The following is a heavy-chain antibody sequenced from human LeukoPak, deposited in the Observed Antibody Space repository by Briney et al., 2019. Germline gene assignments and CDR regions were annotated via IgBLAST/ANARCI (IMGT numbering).Heavy chain of an antibody. D-gene: IGHD3-3*01. CDR2: ISSSSSYI. J-gene: IGHJ3*02. CDR3: ARDPPFWSGYYTPDAFDI. V-gene: IGHV3-21*01. Sequence: GGSLRLSCAASGFTFSSYSMNWVRQAPGKGLEWVSSISSSSSYIYYADSVKGRFTISRDNAKNSLYLQMNSLRAEDTAVYYCARDPPFWSGYYTPDAFDIWGQGTMVTVSS. CDR1: GFTFSSYS.